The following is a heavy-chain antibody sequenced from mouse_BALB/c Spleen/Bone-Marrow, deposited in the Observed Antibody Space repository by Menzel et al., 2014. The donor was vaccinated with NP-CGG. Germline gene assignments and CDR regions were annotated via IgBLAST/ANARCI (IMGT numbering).Heavy chain of an antibody. CDR1: GFNIKDTY. CDR3: ARNGNYGAWLAY. J-gene: IGHJ3*01. V-gene: IGHV14-3*02. D-gene: IGHD2-1*01. Sequence: VQLQQSGTELVKPGASVKLSCTASGFNIKDTYMHWVKQRPEQGLEWIGRIDPANGNTKYDPKFQGKATITADTSSNTAYLQLSSLTSEDIAVYYCARNGNYGAWLAYWGQGTLVTVSA. CDR2: IDPANGNT.